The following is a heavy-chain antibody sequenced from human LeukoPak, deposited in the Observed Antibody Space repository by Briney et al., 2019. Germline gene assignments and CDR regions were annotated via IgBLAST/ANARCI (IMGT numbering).Heavy chain of an antibody. V-gene: IGHV3-30-3*01. D-gene: IGHD5-18*01. CDR3: ATLFVATALPDY. CDR1: GFTFSRYE. J-gene: IGHJ4*02. Sequence: PGGSLRLSCAASGFTFSRYEMHWVRQAPGKGLEWVTLISNDGSNKYYADSVKGRFTISRDNSKNTLSLQMNSLRVEDTAVYYCATLFVATALPDYWGQGTRSPSP. CDR2: ISNDGSNK.